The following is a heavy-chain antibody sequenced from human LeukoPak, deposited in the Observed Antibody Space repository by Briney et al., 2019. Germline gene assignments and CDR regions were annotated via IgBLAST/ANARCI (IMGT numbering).Heavy chain of an antibody. CDR1: SGSISGHY. V-gene: IGHV4-59*11. J-gene: IGHJ6*02. CDR2: IYYTGGT. CDR3: ASYGSGSYYGMDV. D-gene: IGHD3-10*01. Sequence: SETLSLTCTVSSGSISGHYWSWVRQPPGKGLEWIAYIYYTGGTNYNPSLKSRVTISVDTSKNQFSLKLSSVTAADTAVYYCASYGSGSYYGMDVWGQGTTVTVS.